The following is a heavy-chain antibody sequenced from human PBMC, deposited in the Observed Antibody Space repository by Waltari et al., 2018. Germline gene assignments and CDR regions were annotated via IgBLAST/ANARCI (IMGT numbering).Heavy chain of an antibody. J-gene: IGHJ4*02. CDR2: RNPNSGNT. D-gene: IGHD2-15*01. CDR1: GYTFTSYD. Sequence: QVQLVQSGAEVKKPGASVKVSCKASGYTFTSYDINWVRQATGQGLEWMGWRNPNSGNTGDAQKFQGRVTMTRNTSISTAYMELSSLRSEDTAVYYCATDSYCSGGSCYPDYWGQGTLVTVSS. V-gene: IGHV1-8*01. CDR3: ATDSYCSGGSCYPDY.